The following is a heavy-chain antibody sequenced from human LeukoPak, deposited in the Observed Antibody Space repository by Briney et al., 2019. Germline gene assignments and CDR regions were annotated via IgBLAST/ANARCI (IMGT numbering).Heavy chain of an antibody. V-gene: IGHV3-23*01. CDR3: AKVRMYYYDSSGYYRDY. Sequence: GGSLRLSCAASGFTFSSYAMSWVRQAPGKGLEWVSAISGSGGSTYYKDSVKGRFTISRDNSKNTLYLQMNSLRAGDTAVYYCAKVRMYYYDSSGYYRDYWGQGTLVTVSS. J-gene: IGHJ4*02. CDR1: GFTFSSYA. CDR2: ISGSGGST. D-gene: IGHD3-22*01.